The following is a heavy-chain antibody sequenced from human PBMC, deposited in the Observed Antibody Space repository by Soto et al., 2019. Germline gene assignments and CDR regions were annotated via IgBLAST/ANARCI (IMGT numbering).Heavy chain of an antibody. D-gene: IGHD3-10*01. CDR2: IYYSGST. CDR1: GGSISSSSYY. Sequence: SETLSLTCTVSGGSISSSSYYWGWIRQPPGKGLEWIGNIYYSGSTYYNPSLKSRVTISVDTSKNQFSLKLSSVTAADTAVYYCARSGLLWFGGLQWFDPWGQGTLVTVSS. CDR3: ARSGLLWFGGLQWFDP. J-gene: IGHJ5*02. V-gene: IGHV4-39*01.